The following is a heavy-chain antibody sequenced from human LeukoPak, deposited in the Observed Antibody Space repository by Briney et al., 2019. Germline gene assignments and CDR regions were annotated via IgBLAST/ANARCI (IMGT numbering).Heavy chain of an antibody. CDR1: GFTFGSYW. Sequence: GGSLRLSCAASGFTFGSYWMTWVRQAPGNGLEWVATIKHDGSEKYYVDSVKGRFTISRDNAKTSLFLQLNSLRAEDTAVYYCARDRGYFDNWGQGTLVTVSS. V-gene: IGHV3-7*03. CDR2: IKHDGSEK. J-gene: IGHJ4*02. CDR3: ARDRGYFDN.